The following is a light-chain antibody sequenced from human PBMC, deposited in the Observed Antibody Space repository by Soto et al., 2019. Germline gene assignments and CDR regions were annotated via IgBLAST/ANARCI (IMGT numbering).Light chain of an antibody. CDR2: GAS. Sequence: EIVLTQSPGTLSLSPGERAALSCRASQSVSSSYLAWYQQKPGQAPRLLIYGASSRATGIPDRFSGSGSGTDFTLTVSRLEPEVFAVYYCQHYGRSLWTFGQGTKVEIK. CDR3: QHYGRSLWT. V-gene: IGKV3-20*01. CDR1: QSVSSSY. J-gene: IGKJ1*01.